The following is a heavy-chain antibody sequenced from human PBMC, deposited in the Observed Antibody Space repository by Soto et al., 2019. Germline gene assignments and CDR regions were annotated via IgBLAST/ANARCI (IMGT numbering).Heavy chain of an antibody. CDR3: ARAVSYGGYYYYGMDV. V-gene: IGHV4-59*01. CDR1: GGSISSYY. J-gene: IGHJ6*02. Sequence: SETLSLTCTVSGGSISSYYWSWIRQPPGKGLEWVGYIYYSGSTNYNPSLKSRVTISVDTSKNQFSLKLSSVTAADTAVYYCARAVSYGGYYYYGMDVWGQGTTVTVSS. CDR2: IYYSGST. D-gene: IGHD1-26*01.